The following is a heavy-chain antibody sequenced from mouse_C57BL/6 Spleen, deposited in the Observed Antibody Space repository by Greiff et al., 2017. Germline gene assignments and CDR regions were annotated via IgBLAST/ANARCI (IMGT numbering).Heavy chain of an antibody. Sequence: QVQLQQSGPELVKPGASVKISCKASGYAFSSSWMNWVKQRPGKGLEWIGRIYPGDGDTNYNGKFKGKATLTADKSSSTAYMQLSSLTSEDSAVYFCAREGLEGDYWGQGTTLTVSS. V-gene: IGHV1-82*01. CDR1: GYAFSSSW. D-gene: IGHD2-4*01. CDR3: AREGLEGDY. J-gene: IGHJ2*01. CDR2: IYPGDGDT.